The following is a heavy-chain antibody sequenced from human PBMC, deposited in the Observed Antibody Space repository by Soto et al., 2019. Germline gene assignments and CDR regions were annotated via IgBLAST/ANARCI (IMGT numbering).Heavy chain of an antibody. J-gene: IGHJ6*02. D-gene: IGHD3-10*01. CDR1: GLTFSSYW. CDR2: INSDGSST. V-gene: IGHV3-74*01. CDR3: ARVQGFGELDYYYYGMDV. Sequence: PGGSLRLSCAASGLTFSSYWMHWVRQAPGKGLVWVSRINSDGSSTSYADSVKGRFTISRDNAKNTLYLQMNSLRAEDTAVYYCARVQGFGELDYYYYGMDVWGQGTTVT.